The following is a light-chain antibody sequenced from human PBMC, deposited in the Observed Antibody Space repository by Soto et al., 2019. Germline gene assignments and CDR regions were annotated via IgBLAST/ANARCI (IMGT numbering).Light chain of an antibody. Sequence: DSHMTQSPSSVSASVGDRFNMTCRASQGISSWLAWYQHKPGKAPNLLIYAATTLQSGVPSRFSGSGSGTDFTLTISSLQPEDFATYYCHQYDNLPLIFGQGTRLEIK. J-gene: IGKJ5*01. V-gene: IGKV1-12*01. CDR3: HQYDNLPLI. CDR2: AAT. CDR1: QGISSW.